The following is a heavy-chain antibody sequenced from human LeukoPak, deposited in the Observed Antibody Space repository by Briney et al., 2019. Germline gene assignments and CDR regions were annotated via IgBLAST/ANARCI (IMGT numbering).Heavy chain of an antibody. Sequence: GGSLRLSCAASGFTFSSYAMSWVRQAPGKGLEWVSAISGSGGSTYYADSVKGRFTISRDNSKNTLYLQMNSLRAEDTAVHYCAKASSYDSSGYYADAFDIWGQGTMVTVSS. J-gene: IGHJ3*02. CDR1: GFTFSSYA. V-gene: IGHV3-23*01. CDR2: ISGSGGST. CDR3: AKASSYDSSGYYADAFDI. D-gene: IGHD3-22*01.